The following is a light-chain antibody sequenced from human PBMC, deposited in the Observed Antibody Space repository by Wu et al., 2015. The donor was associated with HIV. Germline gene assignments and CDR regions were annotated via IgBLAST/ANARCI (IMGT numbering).Light chain of an antibody. J-gene: IGKJ1*01. V-gene: IGKV3-20*01. CDR2: GAT. CDR3: QQYRHAPQA. Sequence: ELVLTQSPGTLSLSPGESATLSCRASQSVDSDCLAWYQQKPGQAPRLLIFGATTRATGIPDRFTGSGSVTDFTLTIRRLEPEDFAVYYCQQYRHAPQAFGQGTKVEIK. CDR1: QSVDSDC.